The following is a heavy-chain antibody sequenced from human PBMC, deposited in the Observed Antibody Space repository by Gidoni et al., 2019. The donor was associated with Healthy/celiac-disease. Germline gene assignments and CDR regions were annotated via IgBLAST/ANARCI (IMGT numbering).Heavy chain of an antibody. V-gene: IGHV2-70*15. D-gene: IGHD3-22*01. CDR2: IDWDDDK. Sequence: QVTLRESGPALVKPTQTLTLTCTFSGFSLSTSGMWVSWIRQPPGKALEVLERIDWDDDKYYSTSLKTRLTISKDTYKNQVVLTMTNMDPVDTATYYCARTHYYDSSGYYGTTFDYWGQGTLVTVSS. J-gene: IGHJ4*02. CDR3: ARTHYYDSSGYYGTTFDY. CDR1: GFSLSTSGMW.